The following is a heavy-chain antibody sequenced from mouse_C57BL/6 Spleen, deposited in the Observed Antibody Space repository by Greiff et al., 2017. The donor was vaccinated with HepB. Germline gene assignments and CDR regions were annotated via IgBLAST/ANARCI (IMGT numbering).Heavy chain of an antibody. CDR1: GYTFTSYG. V-gene: IGHV1-81*01. CDR2: IYPRSGNT. J-gene: IGHJ2*01. D-gene: IGHD1-1*01. CDR3: ARDDYGSSYPSYFDY. Sequence: QVQLQQSGAELARPGASVKLSCKASGYTFTSYGISWVKQRTGQGLEWIGEIYPRSGNTYYNEKFKGTATLTADKSSSTAYMELRSLTSEDSAVYFCARDDYGSSYPSYFDYWGQGTTPTVSS.